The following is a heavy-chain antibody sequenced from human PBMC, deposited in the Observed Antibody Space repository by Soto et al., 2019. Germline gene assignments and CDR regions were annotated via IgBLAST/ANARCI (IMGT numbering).Heavy chain of an antibody. V-gene: IGHV3-9*01. Sequence: EVQLVESGGGLVQPGGSLRLSCAASGFTFDDYAMHWVRQAPGKGLEWVSGISWNSGSIGYADSVKGRFTISRDNAKNSLYLQMNSLRAEDTALYYCAKVQQLVEGMDVWGQGTTVTVSS. CDR2: ISWNSGSI. CDR1: GFTFDDYA. CDR3: AKVQQLVEGMDV. D-gene: IGHD6-6*01. J-gene: IGHJ6*02.